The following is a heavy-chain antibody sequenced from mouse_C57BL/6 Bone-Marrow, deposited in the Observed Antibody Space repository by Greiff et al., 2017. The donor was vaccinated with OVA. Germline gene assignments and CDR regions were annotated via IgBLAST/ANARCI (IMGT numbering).Heavy chain of an antibody. CDR1: GFTFSSYA. CDR2: LSDGGSYT. J-gene: IGHJ1*03. D-gene: IGHD1-1*01. CDR3: AGVLRYFDV. Sequence: EVQVVESGGGLVKPGGSLKLSCAASGFTFSSYAMSWVRQTPEKRLEWVATLSDGGSYTYYPDNVKGRFTISRDNAKNNLYLQMSHLKSEDTAMYYCAGVLRYFDVWGTGTTVTVSS. V-gene: IGHV5-4*01.